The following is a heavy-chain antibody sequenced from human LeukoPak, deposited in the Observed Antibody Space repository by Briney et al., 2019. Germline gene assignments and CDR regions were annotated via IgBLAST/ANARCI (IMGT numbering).Heavy chain of an antibody. D-gene: IGHD2-15*01. CDR2: IYYSGST. CDR1: GGSNSSSSYY. Sequence: PSETLSLTCTVSGGSNSSSSYYWGWIRQPPGKGLEWIGSIYYSGSTYYNPSLKSRVTISVDTSKNQFSLKLSSVTAADTAVYYCARLYVVVVAATLYNWFDPWGQGTLVTVSS. V-gene: IGHV4-39*01. CDR3: ARLYVVVVAATLYNWFDP. J-gene: IGHJ5*02.